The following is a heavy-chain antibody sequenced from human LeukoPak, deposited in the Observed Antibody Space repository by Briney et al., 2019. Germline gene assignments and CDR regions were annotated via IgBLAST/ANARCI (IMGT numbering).Heavy chain of an antibody. CDR1: GYTFTGYY. V-gene: IGHV1-2*02. CDR2: INPNSGGT. D-gene: IGHD2-15*01. CDR3: ARFLGYCSGGSCYSGWFDP. Sequence: ASVKVSCKASGYTFTGYYMHWVRQAPGQGLEWMGWINPNSGGTNYAQKFQGRVTMTRDTSISTAYMELSRLRSDDTAVYYCARFLGYCSGGSCYSGWFDPWGQGTLVTVSS. J-gene: IGHJ5*02.